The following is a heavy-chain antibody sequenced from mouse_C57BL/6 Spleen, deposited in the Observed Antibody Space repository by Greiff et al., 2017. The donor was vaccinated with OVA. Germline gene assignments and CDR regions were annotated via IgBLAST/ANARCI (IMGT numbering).Heavy chain of an antibody. V-gene: IGHV1-54*01. CDR1: GYAFTNYL. Sequence: LQESGAELVRPGTSVKVSCKASGYAFTNYLIEWVKQRPGQGLEWIGVINPGSGGTNYNEKFKGKATLTADKSSSTAYMQLSSLTSEDSAVYFCARGDYSNYYFDYWGQGTTLTVSS. CDR2: INPGSGGT. D-gene: IGHD2-5*01. CDR3: ARGDYSNYYFDY. J-gene: IGHJ2*01.